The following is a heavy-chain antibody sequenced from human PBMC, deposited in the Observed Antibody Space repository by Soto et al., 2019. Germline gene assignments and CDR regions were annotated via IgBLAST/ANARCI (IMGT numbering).Heavy chain of an antibody. V-gene: IGHV4-39*01. CDR3: ARRIPTVLFDP. CDR1: GGSISSSSYY. D-gene: IGHD4-17*01. CDR2: IYYSGST. Sequence: SETLSLTCTISGGSISSSSYYWGWIRQPPGKGLEWIGSIYYSGSTYYNPSLKSRVTISVDTSKNQFSLKLSSVTAADTAVYYCARRIPTVLFDPRGQGTLVTVSS. J-gene: IGHJ5*02.